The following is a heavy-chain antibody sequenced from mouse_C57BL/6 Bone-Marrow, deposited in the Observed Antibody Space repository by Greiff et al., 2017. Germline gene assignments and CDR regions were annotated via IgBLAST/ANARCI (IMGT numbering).Heavy chain of an antibody. CDR3: ARRGGNYEAWFAY. D-gene: IGHD2-1*01. J-gene: IGHJ3*01. V-gene: IGHV1-76*01. CDR1: GYTFTDYY. CDR2: IYPGSGNT. Sequence: QVQLQQSGAELVRPGASVKLSCKASGYTFTDYYINWVKQRPGQGLEWIARIYPGSGNTYYNEKFKGTATLTAEKSSSTAYMQLSSLTSDDSAVYFCARRGGNYEAWFAYWGQGTLVTVSA.